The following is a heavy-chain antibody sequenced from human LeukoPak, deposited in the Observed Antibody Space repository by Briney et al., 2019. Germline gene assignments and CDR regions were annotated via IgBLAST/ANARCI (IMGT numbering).Heavy chain of an antibody. J-gene: IGHJ4*02. D-gene: IGHD3-10*01. CDR3: ARDLGVQEYGPGY. Sequence: GGSLRLSCVASGETLSGHWMTWVRQAPGKGLEWVANIKKDGSEKYYVDSVKGRFTISRDNAKNSPYLEMNSLRAEDTALYYCARDLGVQEYGPGYWGQGTLVTVSS. CDR2: IKKDGSEK. CDR1: GETLSGHW. V-gene: IGHV3-7*03.